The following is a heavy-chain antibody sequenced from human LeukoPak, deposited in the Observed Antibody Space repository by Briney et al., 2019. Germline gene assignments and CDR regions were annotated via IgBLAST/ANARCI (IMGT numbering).Heavy chain of an antibody. CDR2: IYHSGST. J-gene: IGHJ5*02. Sequence: TSETLSLTCAVSGYSISSGYYWGWIRQPPGKGLEWIGSIYHSGSTYYNPSLKSRVTISVDTSKKQFSLKLSSVTAADTAVYYCARPIQTYYDFWSGRGAHDWFDPWGQGTLVTVSS. CDR1: GYSISSGYY. CDR3: ARPIQTYYDFWSGRGAHDWFDP. V-gene: IGHV4-38-2*01. D-gene: IGHD3-3*01.